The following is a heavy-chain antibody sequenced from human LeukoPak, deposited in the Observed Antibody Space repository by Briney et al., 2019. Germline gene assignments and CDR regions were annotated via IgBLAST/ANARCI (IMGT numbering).Heavy chain of an antibody. CDR3: ARVPGGDSNWFDP. V-gene: IGHV1-2*02. Sequence: ASVKVSCKASGYTFTGYYMHWVRQAPGQGLEWMGWINPNSGGTNYAQKFQGRVTMTRDTSIGTAYMELSRPRSDDTAVYYCARVPGGDSNWFDPWGQGTLVTVSS. J-gene: IGHJ5*02. CDR2: INPNSGGT. D-gene: IGHD4-17*01. CDR1: GYTFTGYY.